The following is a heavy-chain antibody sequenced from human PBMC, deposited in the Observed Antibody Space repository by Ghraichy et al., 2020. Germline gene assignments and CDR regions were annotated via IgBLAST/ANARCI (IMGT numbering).Heavy chain of an antibody. D-gene: IGHD6-13*01. Sequence: ASVKVSCKASTYTFTDYYIHWVRQAPGQGLEWMGWINPNSGDTNYAQKFQGRVTMTRDMSTSTAYMEFSSLRSDDTAVYYCARPAWGGAQIAFNYWGQGTLVTVSS. V-gene: IGHV1-2*02. CDR1: TYTFTDYY. J-gene: IGHJ4*02. CDR3: ARPAWGGAQIAFNY. CDR2: INPNSGDT.